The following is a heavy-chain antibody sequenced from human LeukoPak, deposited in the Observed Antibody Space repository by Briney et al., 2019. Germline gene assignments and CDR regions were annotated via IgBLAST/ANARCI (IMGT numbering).Heavy chain of an antibody. Sequence: GGSLRLSCAASGFTFSSYGMHWVRQAPGKGLEWVAVIWYDGSNKYYADSVKGRFTISRDNSKNTLYLQMNSLRAEDTAVYYCARDWSAVAGTSVYYYYGMDVWGQGTTVTVSS. V-gene: IGHV3-33*08. CDR2: IWYDGSNK. J-gene: IGHJ6*02. CDR3: ARDWSAVAGTSVYYYYGMDV. CDR1: GFTFSSYG. D-gene: IGHD6-19*01.